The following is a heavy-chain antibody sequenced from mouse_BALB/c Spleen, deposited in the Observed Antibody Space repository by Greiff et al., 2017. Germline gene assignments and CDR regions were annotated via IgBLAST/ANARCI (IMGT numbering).Heavy chain of an antibody. CDR1: GFSLTSYG. Sequence: VKLVESGPGLVAPSQSLSITCTVSGFSLTSYGVHWVRQPPGKGLEWLGVIWAGGSTNYNSALMSRLSISKDNSKSQVFLKMNSLQTDDTAMYYCARDPAYAMDYWGQGTSVTVSS. CDR2: IWAGGST. J-gene: IGHJ4*01. CDR3: ARDPAYAMDY. V-gene: IGHV2-9*02.